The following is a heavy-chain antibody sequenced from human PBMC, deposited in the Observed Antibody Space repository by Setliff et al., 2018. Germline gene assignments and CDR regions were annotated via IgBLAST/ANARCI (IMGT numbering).Heavy chain of an antibody. Sequence: TSETLSLTCTVSGGPISSSNYYWGWIRQPPGKGLEWIGSINYRGSTHDNPSLRSRVTMSVDTSKSHFSLTLRSLTAADTAVYYCARLVDTPTVPQDYFDFWGQGTLVTVS. J-gene: IGHJ4*02. CDR2: INYRGST. CDR3: ARLVDTPTVPQDYFDF. V-gene: IGHV4-39*02. D-gene: IGHD5-18*01. CDR1: GGPISSSNYY.